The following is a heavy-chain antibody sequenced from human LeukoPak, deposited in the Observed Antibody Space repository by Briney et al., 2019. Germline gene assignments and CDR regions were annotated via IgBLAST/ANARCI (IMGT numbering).Heavy chain of an antibody. D-gene: IGHD5-12*01. V-gene: IGHV4-30-4*01. CDR3: ARDRERSGYSGYDGNDY. J-gene: IGHJ4*02. CDR2: IYYSGST. Sequence: PSETLSLTCTVSGGSISSGDYYWSWIRQPPGKGLEWIGYIYYSGSTYYNPSLKSRVTISVDTSKNQFSLKLSSVTAADTAVYYCARDRERSGYSGYDGNDYWGQGTLVTVSS. CDR1: GGSISSGDYY.